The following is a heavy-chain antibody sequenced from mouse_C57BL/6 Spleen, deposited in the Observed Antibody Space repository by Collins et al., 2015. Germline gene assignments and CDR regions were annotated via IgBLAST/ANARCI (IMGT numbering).Heavy chain of an antibody. CDR1: GYTFTSYW. J-gene: IGHJ2*01. V-gene: IGHV1-69*02. Sequence: QVQLQQPGAELVKPGAPVKLSCKASGYTFTSYWMNWVKQRPGRGLEWIGRIDPSDSETHYNQKFKDKATLTVDKSSSTAYIQLSSLTSEDSAVYYCAREGGIYWGQGTTLTVSS. CDR2: IDPSDSET. CDR3: AREGGIY.